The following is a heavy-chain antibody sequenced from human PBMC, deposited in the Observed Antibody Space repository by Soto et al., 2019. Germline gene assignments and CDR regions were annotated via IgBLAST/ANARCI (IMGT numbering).Heavy chain of an antibody. CDR2: IYYSGST. Sequence: SETMSLTNTVSDGYISSGGGYWSWIRQHPGKGLEWIAYIYYSGSTNYNPSLKRRVTISVDTSKNQVTLNLSSVTAADTAVYYCARHHYAFDSTGYFDYWGQGILVTV. J-gene: IGHJ4*02. CDR1: DGYISSGGGY. CDR3: ARHHYAFDSTGYFDY. D-gene: IGHD3-22*01. V-gene: IGHV4-31*03.